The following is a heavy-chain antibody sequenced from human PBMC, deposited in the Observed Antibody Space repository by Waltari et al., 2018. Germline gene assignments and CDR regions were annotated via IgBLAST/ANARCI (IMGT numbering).Heavy chain of an antibody. D-gene: IGHD2-21*02. CDR1: GFTVSRNY. CDR2: IYSGGST. J-gene: IGHJ3*02. CDR3: ARMEGGNSPI. Sequence: EVQLVESGGGLIQPGGSLRLSCEASGFTVSRNYMSWVRQAPGKGLAWVSGIYSGGSTYYADSGKGRFTISRDNSKNTLYLQMNSLRAEDTAVYYCARMEGGNSPIWGQGTMVTVSS. V-gene: IGHV3-53*01.